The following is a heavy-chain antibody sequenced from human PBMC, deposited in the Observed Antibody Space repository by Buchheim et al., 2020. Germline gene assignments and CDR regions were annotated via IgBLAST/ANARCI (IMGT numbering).Heavy chain of an antibody. Sequence: QVQLVESGGGVVQPGRSLRLSCAASGFTFSSYGMHWVRQAPGKGLEWGAVISYDGSNKYYADSVKGRFTISRDNSKNTLYLQMNSLRAEDTAVYYCAKNGAAAGIGDYWGQGTL. CDR3: AKNGAAAGIGDY. V-gene: IGHV3-30*18. J-gene: IGHJ4*02. D-gene: IGHD6-13*01. CDR1: GFTFSSYG. CDR2: ISYDGSNK.